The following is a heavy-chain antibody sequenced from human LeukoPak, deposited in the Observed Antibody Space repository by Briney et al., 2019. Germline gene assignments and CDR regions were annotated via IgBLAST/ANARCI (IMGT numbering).Heavy chain of an antibody. D-gene: IGHD3-10*01. V-gene: IGHV1-69*13. CDR2: IIPIFGTA. J-gene: IGHJ4*02. CDR1: GGTFSSYA. CDR3: ARGSQDTMVRGARYYFDY. Sequence: ASVKVSCKPSGGTFSSYAISWVRQAPGQGLEWMGGIIPIFGTANYAQKFQGRVTITADESTSTAYMELSSLRSEDTAVYYCARGSQDTMVRGARYYFDYWGQGTLVTVSS.